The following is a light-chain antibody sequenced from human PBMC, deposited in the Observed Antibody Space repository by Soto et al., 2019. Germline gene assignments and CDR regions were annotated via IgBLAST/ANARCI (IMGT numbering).Light chain of an antibody. CDR3: QQCDSYPFT. CDR2: KAS. Sequence: DIQMTQSPSTLSASVGDRVTITCRASQSISSWLAWYQQKPGKAPKLLIYKASSLESGVPSRFSGSGSGTEFTLTISSLQPDDFAPYYCQQCDSYPFTFGPGTKVDIK. CDR1: QSISSW. V-gene: IGKV1-5*03. J-gene: IGKJ3*01.